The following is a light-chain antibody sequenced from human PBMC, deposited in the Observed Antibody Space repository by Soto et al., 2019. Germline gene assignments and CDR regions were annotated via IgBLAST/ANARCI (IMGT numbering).Light chain of an antibody. V-gene: IGKV4-1*01. CDR1: QSVLYSSNNKDY. CDR3: QQYYTTPIT. CDR2: WAS. J-gene: IGKJ5*01. Sequence: DIVMTQSPDSLAVSLGERATINCKSSQSVLYSSNNKDYLAWYQQKPGQPPNLLIYWASTRESGVPDRFSGSGYGTDFTLTISSLQAEDVAVYYCQQYYTTPITFGQGTRLE.